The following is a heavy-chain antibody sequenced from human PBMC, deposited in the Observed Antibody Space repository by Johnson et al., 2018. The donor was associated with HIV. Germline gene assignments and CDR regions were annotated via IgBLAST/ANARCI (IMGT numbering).Heavy chain of an antibody. D-gene: IGHD2-21*01. CDR2: ISYDGSNT. CDR3: AKSDVVVIPEGAFDI. J-gene: IGHJ3*02. CDR1: GFTFSSYA. V-gene: IGHV3-30*04. Sequence: QLVESGGGVVPPGGSLRLSCAASGFTFSSYAMHWVRQAPGKGLEWVAVISYDGSNTYYADSVKGRFTISNDNSKKTLYLQMNSLRAGDTAVYYCAKSDVVVIPEGAFDIWGQGTMVTVSS.